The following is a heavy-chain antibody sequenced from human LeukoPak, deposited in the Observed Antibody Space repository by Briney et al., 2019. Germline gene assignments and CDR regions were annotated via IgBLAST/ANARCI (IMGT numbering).Heavy chain of an antibody. CDR1: GFTFSSYS. CDR2: ISSSSSYM. CDR3: ARDAYDY. V-gene: IGHV3-21*01. J-gene: IGHJ4*02. Sequence: PGGSLRLSCAASGFTFSSYSMNWARQAPGKGLEWVSSISSSSSYMYYADSVKGRFTISRDNAKNSLYLQMNSLRAEDTAVYYCARDAYDYWGQGTLVTVPS.